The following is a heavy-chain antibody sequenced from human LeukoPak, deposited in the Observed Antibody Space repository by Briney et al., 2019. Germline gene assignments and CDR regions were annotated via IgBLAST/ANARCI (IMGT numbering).Heavy chain of an antibody. J-gene: IGHJ4*02. CDR2: IYYSGST. Sequence: SETLSLTCTVSGGSISSGDYYWSWIRQPPGKGLEWIGYIYYSGSTYYNPSLKSRVTISVDTSKNQFSLKLSSVTAADTAVYYCARCKLGRGNYYFDYWGQGTLVTVSS. CDR1: GGSISSGDYY. CDR3: ARCKLGRGNYYFDY. D-gene: IGHD7-27*01. V-gene: IGHV4-30-4*08.